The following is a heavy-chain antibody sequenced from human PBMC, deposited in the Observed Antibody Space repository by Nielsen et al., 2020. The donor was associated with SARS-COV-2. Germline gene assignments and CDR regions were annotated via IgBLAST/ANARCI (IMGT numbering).Heavy chain of an antibody. D-gene: IGHD1-7*01. CDR2: IKSKTDGGTT. CDR3: TTDLYRWNYVGYDY. Sequence: GESLKISCAASGFTFSNAWMSWVRQAPGKGLEWVGRIKSKTDGGTTDYAAPVKGRFTISRDDSKNTLYLQMNSLKTEDTAVYYCTTDLYRWNYVGYDYWGQGTLVTVSS. J-gene: IGHJ4*02. V-gene: IGHV3-15*01. CDR1: GFTFSNAW.